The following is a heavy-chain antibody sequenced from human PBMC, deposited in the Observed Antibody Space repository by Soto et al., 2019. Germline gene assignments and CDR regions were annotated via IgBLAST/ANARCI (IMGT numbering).Heavy chain of an antibody. Sequence: EVQLVESGGGLIYPGGSLRLPCAASGLTISNAWMNWVRQAPGKGLEWVGRIKTNSEGGTTDYAAAVKGRFTVSRDDSKNTLYLQMNSLKTEDTAVYYCTTGSVEGVWGQGTMVAVSS. CDR1: GLTISNAW. CDR2: IKTNSEGGTT. J-gene: IGHJ6*02. V-gene: IGHV3-15*07. CDR3: TTGSVEGV.